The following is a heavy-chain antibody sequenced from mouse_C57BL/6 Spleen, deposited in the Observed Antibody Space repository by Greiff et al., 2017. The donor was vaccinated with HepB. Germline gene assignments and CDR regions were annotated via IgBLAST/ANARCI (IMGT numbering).Heavy chain of an antibody. CDR1: GYTFTSYW. D-gene: IGHD3-2*02. CDR3: ARSGDPAWFAY. J-gene: IGHJ3*01. Sequence: VQLQQSGAELVKPGASVKMSCKASGYTFTSYWITWVKQRPGQGLEWIGDIYPGSGSTNYNEKFKSKATLTVDTSSSTAHMQLSSLTSEDSAVYYCARSGDPAWFAYWGQGTLVTVSA. CDR2: IYPGSGST. V-gene: IGHV1-55*01.